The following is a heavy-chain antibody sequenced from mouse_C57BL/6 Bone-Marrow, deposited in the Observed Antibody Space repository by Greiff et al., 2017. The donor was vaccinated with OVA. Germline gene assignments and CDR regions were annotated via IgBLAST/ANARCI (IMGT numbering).Heavy chain of an antibody. CDR1: GYTFTDYY. J-gene: IGHJ3*01. D-gene: IGHD5-1-1*01. V-gene: IGHV1-19*01. CDR2: INPYNGGT. CDR3: GRKKYGSTFAY. Sequence: EVQLQQSGPVLVKPGASVKMSCKASGYTFTDYYMNWVKQSHGRSLEWIGVINPYNGGTSYNQKFKGKATLTVDKSSSTAYMELNSLTSEDSAVYYCGRKKYGSTFAYWGQGTLVTVSA.